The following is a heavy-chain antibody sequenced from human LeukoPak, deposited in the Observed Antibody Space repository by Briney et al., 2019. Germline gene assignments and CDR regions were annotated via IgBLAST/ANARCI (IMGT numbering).Heavy chain of an antibody. CDR1: GYFFTGYY. CDR3: AREEWRQQVGRSLNY. J-gene: IGHJ4*02. CDR2: IIPNSGGT. D-gene: IGHD6-13*01. Sequence: ASVKVSCKASGYFFTGYYLHWVRQAPGQGLEWMGWIIPNSGGTNYAREFQGRVTMTSDTSISRAYMELSSLRNDDTAVYYCAREEWRQQVGRSLNYWGQGTLVTVSP. V-gene: IGHV1-2*02.